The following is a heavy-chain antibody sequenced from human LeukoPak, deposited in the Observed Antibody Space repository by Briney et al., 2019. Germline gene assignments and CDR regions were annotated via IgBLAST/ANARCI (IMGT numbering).Heavy chain of an antibody. V-gene: IGHV1-18*01. J-gene: IGHJ6*02. CDR1: GYTFTSYG. CDR2: ISAYNGNT. D-gene: IGHD3-3*01. CDR3: ARSELITIXGAXEXXYXXYGMDV. Sequence: ASVKVSCKASGYTFTSYGISWVRQAPGQGLEWMGWISAYNGNTNYAQKLQGRVTMTTDTSTSTAYMELRSLRSDDTAVYYCARSELITIXGAXEXXYXXYGMDVWGQGTTVTV.